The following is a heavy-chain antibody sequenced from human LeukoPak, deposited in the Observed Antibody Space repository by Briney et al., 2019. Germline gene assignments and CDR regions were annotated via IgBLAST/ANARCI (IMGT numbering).Heavy chain of an antibody. Sequence: GGSLRLPCAATGFIFNHYALHWVRQAPGKGLEWVAVIWSDGTNKYYAASVKGRFTISRDDSDKTVYLQMNTLRPEDTGVYYCARDAQRGFDYSNSLQYWGQGTPVTVS. CDR2: IWSDGTNK. V-gene: IGHV3-33*01. CDR1: GFIFNHYA. CDR3: ARDAQRGFDYSNSLQY. D-gene: IGHD4-11*01. J-gene: IGHJ4*02.